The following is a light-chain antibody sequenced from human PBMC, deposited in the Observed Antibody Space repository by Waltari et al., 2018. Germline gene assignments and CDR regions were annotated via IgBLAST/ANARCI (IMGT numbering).Light chain of an antibody. Sequence: DIVMTQSPDSLAVSLGERATINCKSSQSVLYSPNNKNYLAWYQQKPGQPPKLLIYWASTRESGVPDRFSGSGSGTDFTLTISSLQAEDVAVYYCHQYHDIPLTFGPGTKVDIK. J-gene: IGKJ3*01. V-gene: IGKV4-1*01. CDR2: WAS. CDR3: HQYHDIPLT. CDR1: QSVLYSPNNKNY.